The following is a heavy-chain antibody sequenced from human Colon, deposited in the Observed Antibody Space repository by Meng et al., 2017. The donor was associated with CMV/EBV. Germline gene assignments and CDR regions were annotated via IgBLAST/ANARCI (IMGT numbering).Heavy chain of an antibody. J-gene: IGHJ4*02. CDR1: GYTFTAYN. D-gene: IGHD3-3*01. V-gene: IGHV1-2*02. CDR3: ATEGSTFRVVNARYFDH. CDR2: INPNSGAT. Sequence: ASVKVSCKTSGYTFTAYNMHWVRQAPGHGLEWMGWINPNSGATNYAQMFQGRVTMTRDKSINTVYMELSSLRSDDTAIYYCATEGSTFRVVNARYFDHWGRGTLVTVSS.